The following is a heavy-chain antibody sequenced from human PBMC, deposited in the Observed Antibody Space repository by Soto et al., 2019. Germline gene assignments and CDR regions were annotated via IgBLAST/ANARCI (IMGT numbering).Heavy chain of an antibody. V-gene: IGHV4-31*03. CDR2: IYYSGST. D-gene: IGHD3-10*01. CDR3: ARELYGSGNINWFDP. Sequence: QVQLQESGPGLVKPSQTLSLTCTVSGGSISSGGYYWSWIRQHPGKGLAWIGYIYYSGSTYYNPSLKSRVTISVDTSKNQFSLKLSSVTAADTAVYYCARELYGSGNINWFDPWGQGTLVTVSS. J-gene: IGHJ5*02. CDR1: GGSISSGGYY.